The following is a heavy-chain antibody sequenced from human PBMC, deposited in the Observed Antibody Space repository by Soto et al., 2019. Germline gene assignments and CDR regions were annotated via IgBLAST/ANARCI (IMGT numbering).Heavy chain of an antibody. CDR3: ATENVVPAARRLDYYYGMDV. CDR1: GFICSSYD. CDR2: ILVDGRT. V-gene: IGHV3-23*01. D-gene: IGHD2-2*01. Sequence: SLRLSCAASGFICSSYDMSWVRQAPGKGLEWVSTILVDGRTFYVDSVKGRFTISRDNSKNTLYLQMNSLRAEDTAVYYCATENVVPAARRLDYYYGMDVWGQGTTVTVSS. J-gene: IGHJ6*02.